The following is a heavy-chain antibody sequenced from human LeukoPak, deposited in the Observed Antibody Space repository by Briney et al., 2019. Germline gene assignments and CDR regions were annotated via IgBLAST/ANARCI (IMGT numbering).Heavy chain of an antibody. D-gene: IGHD3-10*01. CDR3: ARDSGSGTFDY. CDR1: GFTISSNY. CDR2: IYSGGST. J-gene: IGHJ4*02. V-gene: IGHV3-66*01. Sequence: GGSLRLSCAASGFTISSNYMSWVRQAPGKGLEWVSVIYSGGSTYYADSVKGRLTISRDNSKNTLYLQMNSLRAEDTAVYYCARDSGSGTFDYWGQGTLVTVSS.